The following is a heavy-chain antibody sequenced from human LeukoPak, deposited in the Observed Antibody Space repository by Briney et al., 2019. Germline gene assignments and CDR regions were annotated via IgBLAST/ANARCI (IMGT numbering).Heavy chain of an antibody. Sequence: GGSLRLSCAASGFTFSSFWMHWVRQAPGKGLEWVAVISYDGSNKYYADSVKGRFTISRDNSKNTLYLQMNSLRAEDTAVYYCAKLVQVAGTFDYWGQGTLVTVSS. CDR3: AKLVQVAGTFDY. V-gene: IGHV3-30*18. CDR2: ISYDGSNK. J-gene: IGHJ4*02. CDR1: GFTFSSFW. D-gene: IGHD6-19*01.